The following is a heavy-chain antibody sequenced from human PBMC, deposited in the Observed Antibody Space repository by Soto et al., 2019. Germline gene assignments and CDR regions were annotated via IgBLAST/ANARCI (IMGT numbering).Heavy chain of an antibody. CDR1: GGTFSSYT. J-gene: IGHJ4*02. Sequence: QVQLVQSGAEVKKPGSSVKVSCRASGGTFSSYTISWVRQAPGQGLEWMGMIIPILGIPHYAQKFQGRVTITADMSTSTAYMELSRLRSEATAVYYCARGDDILTGSDYWGQGTLVTVSS. D-gene: IGHD3-9*01. CDR3: ARGDDILTGSDY. CDR2: IIPILGIP. V-gene: IGHV1-69*02.